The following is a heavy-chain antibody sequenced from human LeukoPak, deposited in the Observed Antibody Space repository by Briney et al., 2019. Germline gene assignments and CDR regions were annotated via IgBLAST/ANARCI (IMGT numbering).Heavy chain of an antibody. CDR3: AREDCSSTSCLIYYYYMDV. CDR1: GGSISSYY. CDR2: IYTSGST. J-gene: IGHJ6*03. Sequence: SETLSLTCTVSGGSISSYYWSWIRQPAGKGLEWIGRIYTSGSTNYNPSLKSRVTMSVDTSKNLFSLKLSSVTAADTAVYYCAREDCSSTSCLIYYYYMDVWGKGTTVTVSS. V-gene: IGHV4-4*07. D-gene: IGHD2-2*01.